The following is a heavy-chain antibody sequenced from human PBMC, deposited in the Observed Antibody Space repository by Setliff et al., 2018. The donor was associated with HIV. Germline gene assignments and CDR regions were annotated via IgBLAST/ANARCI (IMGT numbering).Heavy chain of an antibody. CDR3: ARQGLTMNPGVPAPILYFFDY. CDR2: MCYRGTT. CDR1: GGSIISSSYY. Sequence: SETLSLTCTVSGGSIISSSYYWGWIRLPPGKGLEWIGSMCYRGTTYNNPSLKSRVTFSADTSKNQFSLNLNSVTATDTAVYFCARQGLTMNPGVPAPILYFFDY. V-gene: IGHV4-39*01. D-gene: IGHD3-10*01. J-gene: IGHJ4*01.